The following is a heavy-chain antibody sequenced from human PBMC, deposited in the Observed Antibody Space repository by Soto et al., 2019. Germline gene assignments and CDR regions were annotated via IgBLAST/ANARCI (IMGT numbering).Heavy chain of an antibody. V-gene: IGHV1-58*02. CDR2: IVVGSGNT. CDR3: ATDLGFSLPAARNYFDY. J-gene: IGHJ4*02. Sequence: SVKVSCKASGFTFTSSAMQWVRQTRGQRLEWIGWIVVGSGNTNYAQKFQERVTITRDMSTSTAYMELSSLRSEDTAVYYCATDLGFSLPAARNYFDYWGQGTLVTVSS. CDR1: GFTFTSSA. D-gene: IGHD2-2*01.